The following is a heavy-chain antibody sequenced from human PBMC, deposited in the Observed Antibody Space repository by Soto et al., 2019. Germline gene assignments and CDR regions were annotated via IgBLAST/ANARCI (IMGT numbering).Heavy chain of an antibody. D-gene: IGHD2-8*01. Sequence: GGSLRLSCAASGFTFSTYSMNWARQAPGKGLEWIAYISIDSTTIFYADSVKGRFTISRDNAKSSLYLQMNSLRDEDTAVYYCARDNGMAGSFDPWGQGTLVTVS. J-gene: IGHJ5*02. CDR2: ISIDSTTI. CDR1: GFTFSTYS. CDR3: ARDNGMAGSFDP. V-gene: IGHV3-48*02.